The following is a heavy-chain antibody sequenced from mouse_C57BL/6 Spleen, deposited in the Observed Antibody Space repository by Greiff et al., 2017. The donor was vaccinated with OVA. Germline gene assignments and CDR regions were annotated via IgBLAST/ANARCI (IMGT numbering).Heavy chain of an antibody. J-gene: IGHJ4*01. V-gene: IGHV1-62-2*01. CDR2: FYPGSGSI. CDR3: ARHEEGAIYYDYGTGAMDY. D-gene: IGHD2-4*01. CDR1: GYTFTEYT. Sequence: QVQLKESGAELVKPGASVKLSCKASGYTFTEYTIHWVKQRSGQGLEWIGWFYPGSGSIKYNEKFKDKATLTADKSSSTVYMELSRLTSEDSAVYYCARHEEGAIYYDYGTGAMDYWGQGTSVTVSS.